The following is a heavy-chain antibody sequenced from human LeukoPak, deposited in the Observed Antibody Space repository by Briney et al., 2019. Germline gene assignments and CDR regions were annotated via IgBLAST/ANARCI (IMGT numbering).Heavy chain of an antibody. CDR1: GGSISSYY. D-gene: IGHD3-9*01. V-gene: IGHV4-59*01. Sequence: SETLSLTCTVSGGSISSYYWSWIRQPPGKGLEWIGYIYYSGSTNYNPSLTSRVTISVDTSKNQFSLKLSSVTAADTAVYYCARGYYDILTGYWPHAFDIWGQGTMVTVSS. CDR3: ARGYYDILTGYWPHAFDI. J-gene: IGHJ3*02. CDR2: IYYSGST.